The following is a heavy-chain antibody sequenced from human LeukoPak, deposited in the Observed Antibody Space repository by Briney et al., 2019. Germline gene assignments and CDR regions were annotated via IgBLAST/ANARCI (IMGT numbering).Heavy chain of an antibody. CDR2: IYSGNT. J-gene: IGHJ3*02. CDR1: GGSISSSSYY. CDR3: ARYRAFDI. Sequence: SETLSLTCTVSGGSISSSSYYWSWIRQPPGKALEWIGYIYSGNTNYNPSLKSRVTISMDTSKNQFSLNLSSLTAADTAVYYCARYRAFDIWGQGTMVTVSS. V-gene: IGHV4-61*01.